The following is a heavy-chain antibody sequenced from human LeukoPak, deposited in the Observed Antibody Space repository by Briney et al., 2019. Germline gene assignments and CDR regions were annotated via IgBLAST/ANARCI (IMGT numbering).Heavy chain of an antibody. CDR1: GGSVSGHY. V-gene: IGHV4-59*08. Sequence: PSETLSLTCTVSGGSVSGHYWSWISQTPGKGLEWIGYILYSGSTRYNPSLGSRVTISVDTSKDLFSLKLTSVTAADTALYYCARHRGQYNAHDAFDIWGQGTLVAVSS. CDR2: ILYSGST. CDR3: ARHRGQYNAHDAFDI. D-gene: IGHD1-14*01. J-gene: IGHJ3*02.